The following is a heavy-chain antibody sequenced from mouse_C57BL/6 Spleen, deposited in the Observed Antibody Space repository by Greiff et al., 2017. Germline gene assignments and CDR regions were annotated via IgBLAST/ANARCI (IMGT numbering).Heavy chain of an antibody. Sequence: QVQLQQPGAELVMPGASVKLSCKASGYTFTSYWMHWVKQRPGQGLEWIGEIDPSDSYTNYNQKFKGKSTLTVDKSSSTAYMQLSSLTSEDSAVYYCARYYDNDVGFAYWGQGTLVTVSA. D-gene: IGHD2-4*01. CDR3: ARYYDNDVGFAY. V-gene: IGHV1-69*01. CDR1: GYTFTSYW. J-gene: IGHJ3*01. CDR2: IDPSDSYT.